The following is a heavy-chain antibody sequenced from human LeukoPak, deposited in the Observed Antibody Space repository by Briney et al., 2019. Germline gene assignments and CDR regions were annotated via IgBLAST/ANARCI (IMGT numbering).Heavy chain of an antibody. CDR3: ARDQPFYGDAIDY. CDR1: GFTFSSYS. CDR2: ISSSSSYI. Sequence: GGSLRLSCAASGFTFSSYSMNWVRQAPGKGLEWVSSISSSSSYIYYADSVKGRFTISRDNAKNSLYLQMNSLRAEDTAVYYCARDQPFYGDAIDYWGQGALVTVSS. D-gene: IGHD4-17*01. V-gene: IGHV3-21*01. J-gene: IGHJ4*02.